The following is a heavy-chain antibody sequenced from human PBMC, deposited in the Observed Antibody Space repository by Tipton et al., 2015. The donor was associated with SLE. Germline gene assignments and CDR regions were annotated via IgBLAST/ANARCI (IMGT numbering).Heavy chain of an antibody. CDR2: VYYGGST. J-gene: IGHJ4*02. Sequence: TLSLTCTVSGGPISGYFWSWLRQPPGKGLEWIGYVYYGGSTNNNPSLKSRVTISVDTSKNQFSLKLSSVTAADTAVYYCARLTPWGYDYWGPGMLVTVSS. CDR1: GGPISGYF. D-gene: IGHD7-27*01. CDR3: ARLTPWGYDY. V-gene: IGHV4-59*01.